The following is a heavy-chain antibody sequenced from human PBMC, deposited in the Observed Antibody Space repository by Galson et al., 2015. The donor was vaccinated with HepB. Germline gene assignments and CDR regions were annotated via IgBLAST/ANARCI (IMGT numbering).Heavy chain of an antibody. CDR2: IDPSDSYT. Sequence: QSGAEVKKPGESLRISCKGSGYSFTSYWISWVRQMPGKGLEWMGRIDPSDSYTNYSPSFQGHVTISADKSISTAYLQWSSLKASDTAMYYCATSSIAAAGLLLSSSGWYNYWGQGTLVTVSS. CDR1: GYSFTSYW. V-gene: IGHV5-10-1*01. CDR3: ATSSIAAAGLLLSSSGWYNY. J-gene: IGHJ4*02. D-gene: IGHD6-13*01.